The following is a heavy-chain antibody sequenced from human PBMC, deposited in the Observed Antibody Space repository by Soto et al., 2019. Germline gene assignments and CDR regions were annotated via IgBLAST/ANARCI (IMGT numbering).Heavy chain of an antibody. D-gene: IGHD2-2*01. Sequence: EVQLVESGGGLVEPGGSLRLSCAASGFTFSSYSMNWVRQAPGKGLEWVSSISSSSSYIYYADSVKGRFTISRDTAKNSLYLQMNSLRAEDTAVYYCARVVVVPAAGIDYWGQGTLVTVSS. V-gene: IGHV3-21*01. CDR3: ARVVVVPAAGIDY. CDR1: GFTFSSYS. J-gene: IGHJ4*02. CDR2: ISSSSSYI.